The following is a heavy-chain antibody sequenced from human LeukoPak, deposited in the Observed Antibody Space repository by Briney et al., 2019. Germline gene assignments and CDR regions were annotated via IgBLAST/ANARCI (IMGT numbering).Heavy chain of an antibody. Sequence: GGSLRLSCAASGFTFSSYSMNWVRQTPGKGLEWVSSISSSSSYIYYADSLKGRFTISRDNAKNSLYLQVNSLRAEDTAVYYCARDASVRGASDYWGQGTLVTVSS. V-gene: IGHV3-21*01. CDR2: ISSSSSYI. CDR3: ARDASVRGASDY. D-gene: IGHD3-10*01. CDR1: GFTFSSYS. J-gene: IGHJ4*02.